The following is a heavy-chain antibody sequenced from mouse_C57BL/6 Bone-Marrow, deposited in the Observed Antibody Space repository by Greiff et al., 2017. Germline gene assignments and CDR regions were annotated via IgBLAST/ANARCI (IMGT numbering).Heavy chain of an antibody. Sequence: QVQLQQPGAELVKPGASVKLSCKASGYTFTSYWMHWVKQRPGQGLEWIGMIHPNSGSTNYNEKFKSKATLTVDKSSSTAYMQHSSLTSADSAVYYCARGRDGYFDYWGQGTTLTVSS. CDR1: GYTFTSYW. D-gene: IGHD2-3*01. V-gene: IGHV1-64*01. CDR2: IHPNSGST. J-gene: IGHJ2*01. CDR3: ARGRDGYFDY.